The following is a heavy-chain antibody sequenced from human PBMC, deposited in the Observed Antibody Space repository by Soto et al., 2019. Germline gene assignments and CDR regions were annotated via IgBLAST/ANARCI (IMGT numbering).Heavy chain of an antibody. V-gene: IGHV3-23*01. CDR1: GFTLNRYC. Sequence: GPLSISRATPGFTLNRYCISWVRQAPGKGLEWVSAITQSGDLTFYIDSVRGRFTISKDSSENTLYLQMNNLRAEDTAVYYCAKEENAGMVVTTFDPWGPGTLVTVS. CDR2: ITQSGDLT. J-gene: IGHJ5*02. D-gene: IGHD2-21*02. CDR3: AKEENAGMVVTTFDP.